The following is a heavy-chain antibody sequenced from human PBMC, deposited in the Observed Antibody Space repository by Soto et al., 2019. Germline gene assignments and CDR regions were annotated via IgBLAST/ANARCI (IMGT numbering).Heavy chain of an antibody. D-gene: IGHD3-3*01. CDR1: GGSISSGGYY. CDR3: ARDRIRDLFGVVTPDAFDI. V-gene: IGHV4-31*03. Sequence: SETLSLTCTVSGGSISSGGYYWSWIRQHPGKGLEWIGYIYYSGSTYYNPSLKSRVTISVDTSKNQFSLKLSSVTAADTAVYYCARDRIRDLFGVVTPDAFDIWGQGTMVTVSS. J-gene: IGHJ3*02. CDR2: IYYSGST.